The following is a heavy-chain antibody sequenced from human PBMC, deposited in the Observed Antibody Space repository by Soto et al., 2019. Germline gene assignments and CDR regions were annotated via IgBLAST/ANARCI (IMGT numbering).Heavy chain of an antibody. CDR3: ARDSVPAKVIFAYSSGPGFGGMDV. J-gene: IGHJ6*02. CDR1: GFTFSSYS. D-gene: IGHD6-19*01. CDR2: ISSSSSYI. V-gene: IGHV3-21*01. Sequence: PGGSLRLSCAASGFTFSSYSMNWVRQAPGKGLEWVSSISSSSSYIYYADSVKGRFTISRDNAKNSLYLQMNSLRAEDTAVYYCARDSVPAKVIFAYSSGPGFGGMDVWGQGTTVTVSS.